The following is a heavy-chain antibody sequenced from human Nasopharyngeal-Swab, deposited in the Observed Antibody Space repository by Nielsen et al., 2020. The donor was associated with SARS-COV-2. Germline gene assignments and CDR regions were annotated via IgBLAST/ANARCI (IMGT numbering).Heavy chain of an antibody. D-gene: IGHD6-19*01. CDR3: ARDSGVAGTKYYYYGMDV. J-gene: IGHJ6*01. Sequence: RQAPGKGLEWIGYIYYSGSTYYNPSLESRVTISVDTSKNQFSLKLSSVTAADTAVYYCARDSGVAGTKYYYYGMDVWGQGTTVTVSS. CDR2: IYYSGST. V-gene: IGHV4-30-4*01.